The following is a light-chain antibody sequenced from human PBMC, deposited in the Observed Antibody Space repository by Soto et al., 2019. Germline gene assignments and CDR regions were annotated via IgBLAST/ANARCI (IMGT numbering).Light chain of an antibody. CDR3: SSYTSSTTGV. CDR1: SSDVGAYNY. CDR2: DIS. J-gene: IGLJ2*01. V-gene: IGLV2-14*03. Sequence: QSALTQPASVSGSPGQSITISCTGTSSDVGAYNYVSWYQQHPGKAPKLIIYDISNRPSGVSNRFSGSKSGXXXXXTISGLQAADEADYYCSSYTSSTTGVFGG.